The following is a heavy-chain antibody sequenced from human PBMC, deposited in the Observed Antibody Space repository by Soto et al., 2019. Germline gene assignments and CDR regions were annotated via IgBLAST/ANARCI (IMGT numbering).Heavy chain of an antibody. D-gene: IGHD3-22*01. CDR2: ISAYNGNT. CDR1: GYTFTSYG. CDR3: ARDGTQDYYDSSGYSDY. Sequence: ASVKVCCKASGYTFTSYGISWVRQAPGQGLEWMGWISAYNGNTNYAQKLQGRVTMTTDTSTSTAYMELRSLRSGDTAVYYCARDGTQDYYDSSGYSDYWGQGTLVTVS. J-gene: IGHJ4*02. V-gene: IGHV1-18*04.